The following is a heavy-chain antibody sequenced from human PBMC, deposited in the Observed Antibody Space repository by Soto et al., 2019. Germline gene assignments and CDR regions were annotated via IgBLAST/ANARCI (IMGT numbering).Heavy chain of an antibody. Sequence: EVQLVDSGGDLVQPGGSLRLSCAASGFTFSSYDFHWVRQATGKGLEWVSGIGTAGDAYYAGSVKGRFTISRENAENSLYLHMNSLRAGDTAVYYCTRGAAGFDYWGQGTLVTVSS. CDR1: GFTFSSYD. CDR3: TRGAAGFDY. CDR2: IGTAGDA. J-gene: IGHJ4*02. V-gene: IGHV3-13*01. D-gene: IGHD6-13*01.